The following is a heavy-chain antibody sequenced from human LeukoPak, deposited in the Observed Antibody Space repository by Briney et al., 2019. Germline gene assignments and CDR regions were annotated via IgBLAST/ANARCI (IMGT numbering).Heavy chain of an antibody. Sequence: GESLKISCKGSGYSFTSYWIGWVRQMPGKGLEWMGIIYPGDSGTRYSPSFQGQVTISADKSISTAYLQWSSLKASDTAMYYCARLSRVVMVVAARGPVDYWGQGTLVTVSS. CDR2: IYPGDSGT. CDR1: GYSFTSYW. J-gene: IGHJ4*02. V-gene: IGHV5-51*01. D-gene: IGHD2-15*01. CDR3: ARLSRVVMVVAARGPVDY.